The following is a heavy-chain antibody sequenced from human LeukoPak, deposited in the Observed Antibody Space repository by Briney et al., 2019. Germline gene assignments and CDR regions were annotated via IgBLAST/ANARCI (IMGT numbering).Heavy chain of an antibody. D-gene: IGHD3-3*01. V-gene: IGHV4-59*01. J-gene: IGHJ4*02. CDR1: GGSISSYY. CDR3: AREGNDFWSGYWYYLDC. CDR2: IYYSGST. Sequence: SETLSLTCTVSGGSISSYYWSWIRQPPGKGLEWIGYIYYSGSTNYNPSLKSRVTISVDTSKNQFSLKLSSVTAADTAVYYCAREGNDFWSGYWYYLDCWGQGTLVTVSS.